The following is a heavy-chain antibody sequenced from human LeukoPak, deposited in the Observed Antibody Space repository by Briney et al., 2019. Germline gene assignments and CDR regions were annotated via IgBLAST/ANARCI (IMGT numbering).Heavy chain of an antibody. V-gene: IGHV3-9*03. J-gene: IGHJ4*02. CDR2: ISWNGGSI. CDR1: GFTFDDYA. CDR3: AKDSSSWLEYYFDY. D-gene: IGHD6-13*01. Sequence: GRSLRLSCAASGFTFDDYAMHWVRQAPGKGLEWVSGISWNGGSIGYADSVKGRFTISRDNAKNSLYLQMNSLRAEDMALYYCAKDSSSWLEYYFDYWGQGTLVTVSS.